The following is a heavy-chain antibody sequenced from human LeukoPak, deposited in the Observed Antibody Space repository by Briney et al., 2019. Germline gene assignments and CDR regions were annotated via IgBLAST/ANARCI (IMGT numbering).Heavy chain of an antibody. J-gene: IGHJ5*02. Sequence: GGSLRLSCAASGFIFSNYGMNWVRQAPGKGLEWVAAISASGSATSYADSVRGRFTISRDNSKSTTYLQMNSLRAEDTAVYYCAKDRTGYSYGYFLSPWGQGTLVTVSS. CDR1: GFIFSNYG. D-gene: IGHD5-18*01. CDR3: AKDRTGYSYGYFLSP. CDR2: ISASGSAT. V-gene: IGHV3-23*01.